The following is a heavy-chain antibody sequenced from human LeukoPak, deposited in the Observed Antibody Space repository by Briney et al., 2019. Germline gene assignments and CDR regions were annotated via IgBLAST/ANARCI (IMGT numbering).Heavy chain of an antibody. D-gene: IGHD6-6*01. Sequence: ASVKVSCKASGYTFTTYGISWVRQAPGQGLEWMGWISAYNGNTNYAQKLQGRVTMTTDTSTSTAYMELRSLRSDDTAVYYCARTLFHPHTVYQLVIVGFDYWGQGTLVTVSS. CDR3: ARTLFHPHTVYQLVIVGFDY. CDR2: ISAYNGNT. J-gene: IGHJ4*02. V-gene: IGHV1-18*01. CDR1: GYTFTTYG.